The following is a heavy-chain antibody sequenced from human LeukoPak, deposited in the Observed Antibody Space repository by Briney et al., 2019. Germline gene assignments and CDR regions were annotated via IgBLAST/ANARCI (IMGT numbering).Heavy chain of an antibody. Sequence: SETLSLTCTVSGGSISSYYWSWIRQPAGKGLEWIGRIYTSGSTNYNPSLKSRVTMSVDTSKNQFSLKLSSVTAADTAVYFCARGEGSYGYNWFDPWGQGTLVTVSS. CDR3: ARGEGSYGYNWFDP. CDR2: IYTSGST. CDR1: GGSISSYY. J-gene: IGHJ5*02. D-gene: IGHD1-26*01. V-gene: IGHV4-4*07.